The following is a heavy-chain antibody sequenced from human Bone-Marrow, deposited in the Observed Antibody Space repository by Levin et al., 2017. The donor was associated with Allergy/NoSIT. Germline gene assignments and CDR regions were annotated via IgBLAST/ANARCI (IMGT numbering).Heavy chain of an antibody. CDR3: ARALLWFGELSIGLDY. Sequence: GESLKISCAASGFTFSSYAMHWVRQAPGKGLEWVAVISYDGSNKYYADSVKGRFTISRDNSKNTLYLQMNSLRAEDTAVYYCARALLWFGELSIGLDYWGQGTLVTVSS. CDR1: GFTFSSYA. CDR2: ISYDGSNK. V-gene: IGHV3-30-3*01. J-gene: IGHJ4*02. D-gene: IGHD3-10*01.